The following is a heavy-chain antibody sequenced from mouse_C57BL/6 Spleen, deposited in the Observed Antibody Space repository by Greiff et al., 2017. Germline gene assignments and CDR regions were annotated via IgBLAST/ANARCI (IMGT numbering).Heavy chain of an antibody. CDR3: ARGGSSGFYFDY. V-gene: IGHV5-4*01. CDR2: ISDGGSYT. J-gene: IGHJ2*01. D-gene: IGHD3-2*02. CDR1: GFTFSSYA. Sequence: EVQLVESGGGLVKPGGSLKLSCAASGFTFSSYAMSWVRQTPEKRLEWVATISDGGSYTYYPDNVQGRFTISRDTAKNNLYLQMSHLQSEDTAMCYCARGGSSGFYFDYWGQGTTLTVSS.